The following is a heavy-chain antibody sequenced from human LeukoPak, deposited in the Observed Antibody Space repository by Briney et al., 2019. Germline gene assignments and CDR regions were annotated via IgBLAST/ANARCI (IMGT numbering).Heavy chain of an antibody. CDR1: GDSISSNHYY. V-gene: IGHV4-39*07. Sequence: SETLSLTCTVSGDSISSNHYYWGWIRQSPGKGLEWIANIYYRGDTLYNPSLKRRVTISIDTSKSQFFLMLSSVTAADTAVYYCARDRASGSYRTYYYYYMDVWGKGTTVTVSS. CDR3: ARDRASGSYRTYYYYYMDV. D-gene: IGHD1-26*01. CDR2: IYYRGDT. J-gene: IGHJ6*03.